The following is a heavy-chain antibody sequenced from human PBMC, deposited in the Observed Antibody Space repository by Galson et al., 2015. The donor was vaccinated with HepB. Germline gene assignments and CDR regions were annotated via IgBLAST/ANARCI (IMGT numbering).Heavy chain of an antibody. CDR1: GGSVSSGSYY. D-gene: IGHD5-18*01. CDR2: IYYSGST. V-gene: IGHV4-61*01. CDR3: ARGRAGQLWLLSAFDI. J-gene: IGHJ3*02. Sequence: ETLSLTCTVSGGSVSSGSYYWSWIRQPPGKGLEWIGYIYYSGSTNYNPSLKSRVTISVDTSKNQFSLKLSSVTAADTAVYYCARGRAGQLWLLSAFDIWGQGTMVTVSS.